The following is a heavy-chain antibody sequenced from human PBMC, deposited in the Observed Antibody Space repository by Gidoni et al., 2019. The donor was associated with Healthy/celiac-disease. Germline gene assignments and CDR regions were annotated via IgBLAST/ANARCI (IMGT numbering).Heavy chain of an antibody. CDR2: INHIGST. Sequence: QVQLQQWGAGLLTPSETLSLTCAVYGGSFSGYYWSWISQPTGKGLEWSGEINHIGSTNYNSSLKRRVTIQVDTSKNQFSLKLSLGTAADTAGYYGARGQVVVPAATIYYYYGMDVWGQGTTVTVSS. D-gene: IGHD2-2*01. CDR1: GGSFSGYY. J-gene: IGHJ6*02. V-gene: IGHV4-34*01. CDR3: ARGQVVVPAATIYYYYGMDV.